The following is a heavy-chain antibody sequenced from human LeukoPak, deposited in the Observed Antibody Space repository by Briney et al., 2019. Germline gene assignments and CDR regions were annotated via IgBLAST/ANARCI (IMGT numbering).Heavy chain of an antibody. CDR3: AREGMNGMDV. CDR2: IYYSGST. D-gene: IGHD3-10*01. V-gene: IGHV4-30-4*01. CDR1: GGSISSGDYY. Sequence: SETLSLTCTVSGGSISSGDYYWSWIRQPPGKGLEWIGYIYYSGSTYYNPSLKSRVTISVDTSKNQFSLKLSSVTAADTAVYYCAREGMNGMDVWGQGTTATVSS. J-gene: IGHJ6*02.